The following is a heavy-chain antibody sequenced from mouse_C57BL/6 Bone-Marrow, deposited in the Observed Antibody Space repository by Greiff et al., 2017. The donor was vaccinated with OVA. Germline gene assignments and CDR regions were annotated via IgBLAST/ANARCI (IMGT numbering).Heavy chain of an antibody. CDR2: IYPRSGNT. CDR3: ALYDSSPYYFDY. CDR1: GYTFTSYG. J-gene: IGHJ2*01. D-gene: IGHD1-1*01. V-gene: IGHV1-81*01. Sequence: QVQLKQSGAELARPGASVKLSCKASGYTFTSYGISWVKQRNGQGLEWIGEIYPRSGNTYYNEKFKGKATLTADKSSSTAYMELRSLTSEDSAVYFFALYDSSPYYFDYWGQGTTLTVSS.